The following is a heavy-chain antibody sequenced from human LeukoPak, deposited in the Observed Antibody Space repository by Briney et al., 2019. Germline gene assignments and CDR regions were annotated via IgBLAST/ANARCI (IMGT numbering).Heavy chain of an antibody. CDR1: GGSFSGYY. J-gene: IGHJ5*02. CDR2: MYYSGTT. Sequence: SETLSLTCAVYGGSFSGYYWSWIRQPPGKGLEWIGYMYYSGTTSYNPSLKSRVTLSTDTSKNHFSLKLYSVTAADTGVYYCARHDNYPGFGRGFDPWGQGFLVTVTS. V-gene: IGHV4-59*08. D-gene: IGHD1-14*01. CDR3: ARHDNYPGFGRGFDP.